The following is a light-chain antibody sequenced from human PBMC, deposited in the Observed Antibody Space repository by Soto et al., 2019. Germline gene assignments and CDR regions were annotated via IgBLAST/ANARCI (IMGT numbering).Light chain of an antibody. CDR1: ETIRSNY. CDR2: GAS. J-gene: IGKJ3*01. V-gene: IGKV3-20*01. Sequence: EIVLTQSPGTLSSSPGEGVTLSCRASETIRSNYLAWYQKKPGQAPRLLIFGASTTATGIPDKFSGSGSGTDFTITISSLEPEDFAAYYCQQYGSSPPDTFGPGT. CDR3: QQYGSSPPDT.